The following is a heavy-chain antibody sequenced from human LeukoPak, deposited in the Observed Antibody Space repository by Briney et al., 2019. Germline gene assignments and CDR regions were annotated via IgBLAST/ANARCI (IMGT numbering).Heavy chain of an antibody. V-gene: IGHV3-74*01. D-gene: IGHD3-10*01. J-gene: IGHJ6*02. CDR3: TLLWFGESHWYYYDMDV. CDR1: GFNFNTYS. CDR2: INSDGSST. Sequence: PGGSLRLSCAVSGFNFNTYSMNWVRQAPGKGLVWVSRINSDGSSTSYADSVKGRFTISRDNAKNTLYLQMNSLRAEDTAVYYCTLLWFGESHWYYYDMDVWGQGTTVTVSS.